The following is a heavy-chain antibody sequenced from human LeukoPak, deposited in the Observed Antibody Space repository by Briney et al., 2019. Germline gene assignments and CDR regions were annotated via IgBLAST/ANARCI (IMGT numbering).Heavy chain of an antibody. CDR2: ISWNSGSI. CDR1: GFTFDDYA. Sequence: GGSLRLSCAASGFTFDDYAMHWVRQAPGEGLEWVSGISWNSGSIGYADSVKGRFTISRDNAKNSLYLQMNSLRAEDTALYYCAKDIGVTTRPRYRYYYYYYGMDVWGQGTTVTVSS. CDR3: AKDIGVTTRPRYRYYYYYYGMDV. V-gene: IGHV3-9*01. D-gene: IGHD4-11*01. J-gene: IGHJ6*02.